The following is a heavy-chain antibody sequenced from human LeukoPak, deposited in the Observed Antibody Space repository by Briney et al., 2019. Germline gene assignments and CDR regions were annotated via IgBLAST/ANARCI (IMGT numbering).Heavy chain of an antibody. CDR1: GFTFSSYW. CDR3: ARDRLAAAGSPNALDY. Sequence: GGSLRLSCAASGFTFSSYWMSWVRQAPGKGLEWVANIKQDGSEKYYVDSVKGRFTISRGNAKNSLYLQMNSLRAEDTAVYYCARDRLAAAGSPNALDYWGQGTLVTVSS. CDR2: IKQDGSEK. J-gene: IGHJ4*02. V-gene: IGHV3-7*01. D-gene: IGHD6-13*01.